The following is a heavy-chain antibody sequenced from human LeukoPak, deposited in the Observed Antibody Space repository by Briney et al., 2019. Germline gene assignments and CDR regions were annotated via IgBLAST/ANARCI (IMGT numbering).Heavy chain of an antibody. CDR3: AKDLSSGSSFDY. Sequence: GGSPRLSCAASGFTFSSYAMSWVRQAPGKGLEWVSAISGSGGSTYYADSVKGRFTISRDNSKNTLYLQMNSLRAEDTAVYYCAKDLSSGSSFDYWGQGTLVTVSS. D-gene: IGHD6-19*01. J-gene: IGHJ4*02. V-gene: IGHV3-23*01. CDR2: ISGSGGST. CDR1: GFTFSSYA.